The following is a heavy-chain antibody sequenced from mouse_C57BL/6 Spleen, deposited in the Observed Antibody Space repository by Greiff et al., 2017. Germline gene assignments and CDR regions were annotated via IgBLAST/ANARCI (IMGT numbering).Heavy chain of an antibody. D-gene: IGHD2-4*01. CDR1: GFTFSDYG. V-gene: IGHV5-17*01. Sequence: EVKLMESGGGLVKPGGSLKLSCAASGFTFSDYGMHWVHQAPEKGLEWVAYISSGSSTIYYADTVKGRFTISRDNAKNTLFLQMTSLRSEDTAMYYCARGRLRRTGYAMDYWGQGTSVTVSS. J-gene: IGHJ4*01. CDR2: ISSGSSTI. CDR3: ARGRLRRTGYAMDY.